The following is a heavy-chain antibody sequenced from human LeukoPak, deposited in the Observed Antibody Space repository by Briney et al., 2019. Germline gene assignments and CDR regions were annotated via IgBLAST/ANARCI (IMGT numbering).Heavy chain of an antibody. V-gene: IGHV1-69*13. Sequence: SVKVSWKASGGTFSSYAISWVRQAPGQGLEWMGGIIPIFGTANYAQKFQGRVTITADESTSTAYMELSSLRSEDTAVYYCARGIPYCSGGSCYPNYFDYWGQGTLVTVSS. CDR2: IIPIFGTA. D-gene: IGHD2-15*01. CDR1: GGTFSSYA. CDR3: ARGIPYCSGGSCYPNYFDY. J-gene: IGHJ4*02.